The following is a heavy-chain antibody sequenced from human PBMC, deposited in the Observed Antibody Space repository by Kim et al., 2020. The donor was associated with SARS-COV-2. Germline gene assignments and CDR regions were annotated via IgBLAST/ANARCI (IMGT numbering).Heavy chain of an antibody. J-gene: IGHJ4*02. Sequence: DSGKGRFTISRDNSKNTLYLQMNSLGAEDTAIYYCAKVGYCSGGNCRYFDNWGRGTLVTVSS. CDR3: AKVGYCSGGNCRYFDN. D-gene: IGHD2-15*01. V-gene: IGHV3-23*01.